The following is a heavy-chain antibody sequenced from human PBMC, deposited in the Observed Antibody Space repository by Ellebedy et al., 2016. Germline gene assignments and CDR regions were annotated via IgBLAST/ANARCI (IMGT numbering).Heavy chain of an antibody. J-gene: IGHJ4*02. CDR2: IYYSGST. CDR3: ARGLAAQFDY. Sequence: GSLRLSXIVSGGSISNYYWSWIRQPPGKGLEWIGYIYYSGSTNYNPSLKSRVTISVDTSKNQFSLKLSSVTAADTAVYYCARGLAAQFDYWGQGTLVTVSS. CDR1: GGSISNYY. D-gene: IGHD2-15*01. V-gene: IGHV4-59*01.